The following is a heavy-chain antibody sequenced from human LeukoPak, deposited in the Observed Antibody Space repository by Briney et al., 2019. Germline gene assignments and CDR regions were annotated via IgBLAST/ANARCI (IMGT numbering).Heavy chain of an antibody. V-gene: IGHV3-23*01. J-gene: IGHJ4*02. CDR2: VSTTGAST. CDR3: AKDWTTVVTPKGYYFDS. Sequence: GGSLRLSYEASGSTFHTYAMSWVRQAPGKGLEWVSAVSTTGASTYYADSVKGRFTISRDNSKNTLSLQMDSLRVEDTALYYCAKDWTTVVTPKGYYFDSWGEGTLVTVSS. D-gene: IGHD4-23*01. CDR1: GSTFHTYA.